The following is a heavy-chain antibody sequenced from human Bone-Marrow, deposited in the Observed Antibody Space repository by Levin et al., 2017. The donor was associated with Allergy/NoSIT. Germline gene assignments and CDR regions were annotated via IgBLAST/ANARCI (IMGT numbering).Heavy chain of an antibody. CDR1: GGSFFPYF. V-gene: IGHV4-34*01. CDR2: INHTGST. D-gene: IGHD6-13*01. Sequence: SETLSLTCAVDGGSFFPYFWTWIRQSPGKGLEWIGEINHTGSTKYNPSLMSRVTISVDTPKRQFSLKLNSVTAADTAVYYCARWYSDSAGGFDSWGLGTLLTVSS. J-gene: IGHJ4*02. CDR3: ARWYSDSAGGFDS.